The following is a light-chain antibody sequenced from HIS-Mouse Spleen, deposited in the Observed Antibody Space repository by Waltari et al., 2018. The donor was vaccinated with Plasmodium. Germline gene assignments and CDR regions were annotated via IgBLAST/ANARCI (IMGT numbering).Light chain of an antibody. J-gene: IGLJ1*01. CDR3: CSYAGSYTYV. CDR1: SSDVGGYKY. V-gene: IGLV2-11*01. Sequence: QSALTQPRSVSGSPGQSVTISCTGTSSDVGGYKYASWYKQHPGKAPKLMIYDVSKRPSGVPDRFSGSKSGNTASLTISGLQAEDEADYYCCSYAGSYTYVFGTGTKVTVL. CDR2: DVS.